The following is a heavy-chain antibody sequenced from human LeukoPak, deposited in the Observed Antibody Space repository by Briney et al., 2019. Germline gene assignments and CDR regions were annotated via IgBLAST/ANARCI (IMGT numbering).Heavy chain of an antibody. CDR2: ISGSGGST. Sequence: GGPLRLSCAASGFTFSSYAMSWVRQAPGKGLEWVSAISGSGGSTYYADSVKGRFTISRDNSKNTLYLQMNSLRAEDTAVYYCARDKYYDSSGYGYFDYWGQGTLVTVSS. CDR1: GFTFSSYA. V-gene: IGHV3-23*01. D-gene: IGHD3-22*01. J-gene: IGHJ4*02. CDR3: ARDKYYDSSGYGYFDY.